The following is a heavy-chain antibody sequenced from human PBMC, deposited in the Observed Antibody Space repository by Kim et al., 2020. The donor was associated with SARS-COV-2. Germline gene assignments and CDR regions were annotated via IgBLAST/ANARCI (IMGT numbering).Heavy chain of an antibody. D-gene: IGHD3-10*01. Sequence: SETLSLTCDVYGGSLTSYYWTWIRQSPGKGLEWIGEMNDDGSIHYNPSLRSRLTLSLDTSKNQLSLTLSSVTAADTAIYYCARQTWAYSSLWFASYFDRWGQGAQVTVSS. CDR2: MNDDGSI. CDR1: GGSLTSYY. CDR3: ARQTWAYSSLWFASYFDR. J-gene: IGHJ5*02. V-gene: IGHV4-34*10.